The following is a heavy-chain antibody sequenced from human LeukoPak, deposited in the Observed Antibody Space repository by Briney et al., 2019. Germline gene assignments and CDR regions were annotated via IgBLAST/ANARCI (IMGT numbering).Heavy chain of an antibody. Sequence: KPSETLSLTCAVSGYSISSGYYWGWIRQPPGKGLEWNGSIYHSGSTYYNPSLKSRVTISVDTSKNQFSLKLSSLTAADTAVYYCARKIAVAGIIDYWGQGALVTVSS. CDR1: GYSISSGYY. V-gene: IGHV4-38-2*01. D-gene: IGHD6-19*01. CDR3: ARKIAVAGIIDY. J-gene: IGHJ4*02. CDR2: IYHSGST.